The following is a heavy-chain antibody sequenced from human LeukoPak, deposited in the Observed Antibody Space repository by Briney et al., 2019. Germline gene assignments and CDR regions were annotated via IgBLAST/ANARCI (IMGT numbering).Heavy chain of an antibody. J-gene: IGHJ6*03. D-gene: IGHD3-10*01. CDR1: GYTFTGYY. Sequence: ASVKVSCKASGYTFTGYYMHWVRQAPGQGLEWMGWINPNSGGTNYAQKFQGRVTMTRDTSISTAYMELSRLRSDDTAVYYCARGMPYYYGSGSKYYYYMDVWGKGTTVTVSS. CDR3: ARGMPYYYGSGSKYYYYMDV. V-gene: IGHV1-2*02. CDR2: INPNSGGT.